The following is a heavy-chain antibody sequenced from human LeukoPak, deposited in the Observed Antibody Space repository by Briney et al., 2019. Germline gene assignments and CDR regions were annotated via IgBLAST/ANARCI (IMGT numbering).Heavy chain of an antibody. CDR1: GFFFRNYA. J-gene: IGHJ4*02. V-gene: IGHV3-23*01. CDR3: AKGVYYDILTGFYY. Sequence: GGCLRLSCAPSGFFFRNYAMRWVCQAPGRGLDWVSDIGGSGSGTYYADSAKGRVTISRDNSKNTLYLHMNSLRAEDTGVYYCAKGVYYDILTGFYYWGQGALVTVS. D-gene: IGHD3-9*01. CDR2: IGGSGSGT.